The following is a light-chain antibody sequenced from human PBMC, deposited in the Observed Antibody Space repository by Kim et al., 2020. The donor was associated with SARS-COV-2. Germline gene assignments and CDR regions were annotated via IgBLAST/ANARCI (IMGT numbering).Light chain of an antibody. V-gene: IGKV3-20*01. Sequence: LSTGERATLSCRASQSVSSSYLAWYQQKPGQAPRLLIYGASSRATGIPDRFGGSGSGTDFTLTISRLEPEDFAVYYCQHYGSLMYTFGQGTKLEI. CDR3: QHYGSLMYT. CDR1: QSVSSSY. J-gene: IGKJ2*01. CDR2: GAS.